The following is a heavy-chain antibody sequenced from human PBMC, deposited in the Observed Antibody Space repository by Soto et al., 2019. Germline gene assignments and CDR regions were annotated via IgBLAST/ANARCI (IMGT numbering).Heavy chain of an antibody. CDR2: IYYSGST. CDR1: GGSISSSSYY. Sequence: QLQLQESGPGLVKPSETLSLTCTVSGGSISSSSYYWGWIRQPPGKGLEWIGSIYYSGSTYYNPSLKSRVTISVDTSKNQFSLKLSSVTAADTAVYYCARLYTAMVCDIWGQGTMVTVSS. D-gene: IGHD5-18*01. CDR3: ARLYTAMVCDI. J-gene: IGHJ3*02. V-gene: IGHV4-39*01.